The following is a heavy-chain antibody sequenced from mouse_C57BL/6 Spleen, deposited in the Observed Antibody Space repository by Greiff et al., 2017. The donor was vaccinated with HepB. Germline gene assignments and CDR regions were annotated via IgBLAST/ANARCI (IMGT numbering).Heavy chain of an antibody. D-gene: IGHD1-1*01. V-gene: IGHV1-81*01. CDR3: NYYGSYWYFDV. J-gene: IGHJ1*03. CDR2: IYPRSGNT. Sequence: QVQLQQSGAELARPGASVKLSCKASGYTFTSYGISWVKQRTGQGLEWIGEIYPRSGNTYYNEKFKGKATLTADKSSSTAYIELRSLTSEDSAVYFCNYYGSYWYFDVWGTGTTVTVSS. CDR1: GYTFTSYG.